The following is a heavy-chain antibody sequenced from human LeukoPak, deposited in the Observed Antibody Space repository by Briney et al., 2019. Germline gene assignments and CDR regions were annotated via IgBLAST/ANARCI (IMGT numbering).Heavy chain of an antibody. V-gene: IGHV3-43*02. D-gene: IGHD4-17*01. CDR3: AKDLGPSGAGWFDP. CDR2: ISGDGGST. CDR1: GFTFDDYA. Sequence: GGPLRLSCAASGFTFDDYAMHWVRQVPGKGLEWVSLISGDGGSTYYADSVKGRLTISRDNSKNSLYLQMNSLSTEDTALYYCAKDLGPSGAGWFDPWGQGTLVTVSS. J-gene: IGHJ5*02.